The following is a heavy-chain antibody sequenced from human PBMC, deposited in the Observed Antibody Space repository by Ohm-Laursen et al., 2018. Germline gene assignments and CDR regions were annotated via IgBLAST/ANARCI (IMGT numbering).Heavy chain of an antibody. CDR2: ISWNSGSI. D-gene: IGHD2-2*01. J-gene: IGHJ4*02. Sequence: SLRLSCTASGFTFDDYAMHWVRQAPGKGLEWVSGISWNSGSIGYADSVKGRFTISRDNAKNSLYLQMNSLRAEDTALYYCAKDMMEYRNFDYWGQGTLVTVSS. CDR1: GFTFDDYA. CDR3: AKDMMEYRNFDY. V-gene: IGHV3-9*01.